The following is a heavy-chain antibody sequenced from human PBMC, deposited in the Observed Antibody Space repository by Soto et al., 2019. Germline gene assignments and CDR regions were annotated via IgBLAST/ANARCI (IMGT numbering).Heavy chain of an antibody. CDR2: IYCSGST. Sequence: SETLSLTCTVSGGSISSGGYYWSWIRQHPGKGLEWIGYIYCSGSTYYNPSLKSRVTISVDTSKNQFSLKLSSVTAADTAVYYCARATSLGYCSGGSCSPLHYWGQGTLVTVSS. V-gene: IGHV4-31*03. J-gene: IGHJ4*02. CDR1: GGSISSGGYY. D-gene: IGHD2-15*01. CDR3: ARATSLGYCSGGSCSPLHY.